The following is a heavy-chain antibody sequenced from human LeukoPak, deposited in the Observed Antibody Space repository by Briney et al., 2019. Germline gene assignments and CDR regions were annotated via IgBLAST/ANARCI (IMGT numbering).Heavy chain of an antibody. CDR2: IRYDGSNK. Sequence: GGSLRLSCAASGFTFSSYGMHWVRQAPGKGLEWAAFIRYDGSNKYYADSVKGRFTISRDNSKNTLYLQMNSLRAEDTAVYYCAKVDKGSSSSRNAEYFQHWGQGTLVTVSS. CDR3: AKVDKGSSSSRNAEYFQH. V-gene: IGHV3-30*02. J-gene: IGHJ1*01. D-gene: IGHD6-6*01. CDR1: GFTFSSYG.